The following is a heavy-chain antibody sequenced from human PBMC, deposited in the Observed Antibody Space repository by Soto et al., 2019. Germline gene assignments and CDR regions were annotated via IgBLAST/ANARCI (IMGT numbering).Heavy chain of an antibody. D-gene: IGHD3-22*01. V-gene: IGHV3-23*01. Sequence: PGGSLRLSCVASGFTFSSYAMSWVRQAPGKGLEWVSGISGSGGSTYYADSVKGRFTISRDTSKNTLYLQMASLRAEDTAVYYCAKHLSLPDNIGYYPNFDFWGPGTLVTVSS. J-gene: IGHJ4*02. CDR2: ISGSGGST. CDR3: AKHLSLPDNIGYYPNFDF. CDR1: GFTFSSYA.